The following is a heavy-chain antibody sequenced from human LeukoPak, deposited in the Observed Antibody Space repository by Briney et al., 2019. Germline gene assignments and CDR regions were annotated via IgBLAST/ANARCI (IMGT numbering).Heavy chain of an antibody. J-gene: IGHJ4*02. V-gene: IGHV3-30*02. CDR3: AKDMGMTGYYSHFDY. D-gene: IGHD3-9*01. CDR2: IRYDGSNK. CDR1: GFTFSSYG. Sequence: PGRSLRLSCAASGFTFSSYGMHWVRQAPGKGLEWVAFIRYDGSNKYYADSVKGRFTISRDNSKNTLYLQMNSLRAEDTAVYYCAKDMGMTGYYSHFDYWGQGTLVTVSS.